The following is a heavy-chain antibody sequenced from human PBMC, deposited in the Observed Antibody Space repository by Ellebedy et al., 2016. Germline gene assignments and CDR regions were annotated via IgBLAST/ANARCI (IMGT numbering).Heavy chain of an antibody. CDR1: DDSINNYNYF. V-gene: IGHV4-39*07. CDR3: ARGLVVVTGYFDN. J-gene: IGHJ4*02. D-gene: IGHD2-21*02. CDR2: VLLSGTT. Sequence: SETLSLTXTVSDDSINNYNYFWAWIRQSPRRGLEWIGSVLLSGTTHYNPALKSRVTISLDKSNNRFSLKLTSLTAADTAVYYCARGLVVVTGYFDNWGPGTLVTVSS.